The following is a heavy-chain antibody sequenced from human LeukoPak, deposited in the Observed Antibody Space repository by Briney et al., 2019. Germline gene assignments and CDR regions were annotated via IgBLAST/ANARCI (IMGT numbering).Heavy chain of an antibody. V-gene: IGHV3-21*01. CDR2: ISSSSNYI. CDR1: GFTFSDYS. CDR3: VAGGQLVH. J-gene: IGHJ4*02. D-gene: IGHD6-13*01. Sequence: GGSLRLSCAASGFTFSDYSMNWVRQAPGKGLEWVSSISSSSNYIFYADSVKGRFTISRDGAKNSLYLQMNSLTAADTAVYYCVAGGQLVHWGQGTLVTVSS.